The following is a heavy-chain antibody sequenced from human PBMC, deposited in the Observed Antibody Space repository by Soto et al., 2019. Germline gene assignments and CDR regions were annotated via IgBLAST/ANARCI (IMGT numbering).Heavy chain of an antibody. J-gene: IGHJ6*02. Sequence: PGESLKISCKGSGFSFTSYWIGWVRQMPGKGLEWMGIIYPGDSDTRYSPSFQGQVTISADKSISTAYLQWSSLKASDTAMYYCARTSAGGKYYYGTDVWGQGTKVTVSS. CDR1: GFSFTSYW. CDR3: ARTSAGGKYYYGTDV. V-gene: IGHV5-51*01. CDR2: IYPGDSDT. D-gene: IGHD6-13*01.